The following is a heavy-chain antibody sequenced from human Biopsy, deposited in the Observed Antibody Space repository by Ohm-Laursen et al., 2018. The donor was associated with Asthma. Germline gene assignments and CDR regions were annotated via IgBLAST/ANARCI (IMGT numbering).Heavy chain of an antibody. CDR2: ISYTGSA. J-gene: IGHJ4*02. D-gene: IGHD7-27*01. Sequence: SETLSLTCTVSGGSMSSSSYYWGWIRQPPGKGLEWMGSISYTGSAYHNPSLKSRVTISVATSKNHFSLKLSSVTAADTAVYYCARHWDWGSFFDYWGQRTPVTVSS. CDR3: ARHWDWGSFFDY. V-gene: IGHV4-39*01. CDR1: GGSMSSSSYY.